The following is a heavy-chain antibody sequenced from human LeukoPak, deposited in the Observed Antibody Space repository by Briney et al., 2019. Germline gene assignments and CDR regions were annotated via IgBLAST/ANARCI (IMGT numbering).Heavy chain of an antibody. CDR3: ARWGQDSSGYYYDFDY. Sequence: SETLSLTCTVSGGSLSSYYCSWIRQPPRKGLEWIGYIYYSGSTNYNPSLKSRVTISVDTSKNQFSLKLSSVTAADTAVYYCARWGQDSSGYYYDFDYWGQGTLVIVSS. J-gene: IGHJ4*02. CDR2: IYYSGST. D-gene: IGHD3-22*01. CDR1: GGSLSSYY. V-gene: IGHV4-59*01.